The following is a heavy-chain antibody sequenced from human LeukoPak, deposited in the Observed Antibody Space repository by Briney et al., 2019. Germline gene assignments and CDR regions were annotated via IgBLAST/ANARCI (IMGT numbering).Heavy chain of an antibody. CDR1: GGSISSGSYY. J-gene: IGHJ5*02. Sequence: SSQTLSLTCTVSGGSISSGSYYWSWIRQPAGKGLEWIGRIYTSGSTNYNPSLKSRVTISVDTSKSQVSLKLSSVTAADTAVYYCARGGDWFDPWGQGTLVTVSS. CDR2: IYTSGST. V-gene: IGHV4-61*02. CDR3: ARGGDWFDP. D-gene: IGHD6-25*01.